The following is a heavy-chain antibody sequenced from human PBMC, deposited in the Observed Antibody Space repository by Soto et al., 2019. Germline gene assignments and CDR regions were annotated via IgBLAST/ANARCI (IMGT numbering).Heavy chain of an antibody. CDR3: ATQFHHCGGDCYRGPYFGMDV. D-gene: IGHD2-21*02. Sequence: ASVKISCKASGYTFTGYYVLWVRQAPGQGPECMGWINPYTGGTNYAQKFQGRVTMTRDTSISTAYMELSKLISDDTDVYYCATQFHHCGGDCYRGPYFGMDVWGQGTTVTVSX. CDR1: GYTFTGYY. CDR2: INPYTGGT. J-gene: IGHJ6*02. V-gene: IGHV1-2*02.